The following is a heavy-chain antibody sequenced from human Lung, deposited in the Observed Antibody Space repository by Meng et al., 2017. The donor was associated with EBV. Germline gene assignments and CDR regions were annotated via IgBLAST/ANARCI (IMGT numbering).Heavy chain of an antibody. V-gene: IGHV3-21*02. Sequence: EVQLVESGGGVVKPGEXLRLSCSASGFIFSNYNMNWVRQAPGKGLEWVSSISSGNSYIYYADSVKGRFTISRDSAKNSLSLQMNSLRAEDTAVYYCARLSGTGWFDPWGQGTLVTVSS. J-gene: IGHJ5*02. D-gene: IGHD1-7*01. CDR2: ISSGNSYI. CDR1: GFIFSNYN. CDR3: ARLSGTGWFDP.